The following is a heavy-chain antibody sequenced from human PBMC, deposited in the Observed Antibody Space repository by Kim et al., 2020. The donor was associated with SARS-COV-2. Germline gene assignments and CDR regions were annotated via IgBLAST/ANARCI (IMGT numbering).Heavy chain of an antibody. J-gene: IGHJ6*01. CDR3: ARGQVVPAARGFYYYYYYG. CDR1: GGSFSGYY. D-gene: IGHD2-2*01. Sequence: SETLSLTCAVYGGSFSGYYWSWIRQPPGKGLEWIGEINHSGSTNYNPSLKSRVTISVDTSKNQFSLKLSSVTAADTAVYYCARGQVVPAARGFYYYYYYG. V-gene: IGHV4-34*01. CDR2: INHSGST.